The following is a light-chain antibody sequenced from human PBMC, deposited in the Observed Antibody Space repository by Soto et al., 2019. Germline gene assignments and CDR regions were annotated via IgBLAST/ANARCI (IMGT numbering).Light chain of an antibody. Sequence: IQLTQSPSSLSASAGDRVTITCRASQGISSFLAWYQQKPGKAPKLLIYGASTLQSGVPSRFSGSGSGTDFTLTIGSLQPEDFAIYYCQQRNSLPITFGRGTKVEIK. CDR1: QGISSF. CDR3: QQRNSLPIT. V-gene: IGKV1-9*01. J-gene: IGKJ4*01. CDR2: GAS.